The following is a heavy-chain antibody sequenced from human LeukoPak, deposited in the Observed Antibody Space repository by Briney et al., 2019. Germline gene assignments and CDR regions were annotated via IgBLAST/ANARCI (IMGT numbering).Heavy chain of an antibody. D-gene: IGHD1-26*01. CDR2: IKTKTDGGTI. V-gene: IGHV3-15*01. Sequence: GGSLRLSCAASGFTFSNAWMNWVRQAPGKGLGWVGRIKTKTDGGTIDYAAPVKGRFTISRDDSKNTLYLQMNSLKTEDTAVYYCYCYYPDYWGQRTLVTVSS. CDR1: GFTFSNAW. CDR3: YCYYPDY. J-gene: IGHJ4*02.